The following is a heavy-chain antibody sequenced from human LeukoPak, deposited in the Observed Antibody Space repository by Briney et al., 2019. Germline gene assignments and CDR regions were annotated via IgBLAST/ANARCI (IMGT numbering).Heavy chain of an antibody. CDR1: GFTFSDYW. D-gene: IGHD3-10*01. J-gene: IGHJ4*02. CDR3: AREANLLWFGEGGFDY. V-gene: IGHV3-7*01. Sequence: GGSLRLSCAASGFTFSDYWMTWVRQAPGKGLEWVANIKTDGSDKSYVDSVKGRFTISRDNAKNSLYLQMNSLRAEDTDVYYCAREANLLWFGEGGFDYWGQGTLVTVSS. CDR2: IKTDGSDK.